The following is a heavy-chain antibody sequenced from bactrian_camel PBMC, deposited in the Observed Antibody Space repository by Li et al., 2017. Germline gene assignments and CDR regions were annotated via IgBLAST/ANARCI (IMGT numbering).Heavy chain of an antibody. Sequence: VQAGGSLTLSCAASGPLYHSYTMGWFRQAPGKEREGVASIDGDGHTGYASSVKGRFTVSRDNARQTLNLQMNGLNSDDTAMYYCAASRLGSTINWRQERRYGYWGQGTQVTVS. V-gene: IGHV3S57*01. CDR1: GPLYHSYT. CDR3: AASRLGSTINWRQERRYGY. D-gene: IGHD4*01. CDR2: IDGDGHT. J-gene: IGHJ4*01.